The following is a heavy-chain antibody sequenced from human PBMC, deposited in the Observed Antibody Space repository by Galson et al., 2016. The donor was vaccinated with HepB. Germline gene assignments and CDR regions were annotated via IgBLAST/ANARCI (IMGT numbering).Heavy chain of an antibody. CDR2: IYSTGIT. CDR3: ARAARGFCDGGPCPYYFDS. Sequence: SETLSLTCTVSGGSISDYYWSWLRQPAGKGLEWIGRIYSTGITNYNPSVKSRVIMSVETSANRFSLYMRSVTAADTAIYYCARAARGFCDGGPCPYYFDSWGHGTLVTVSS. J-gene: IGHJ4*01. CDR1: GGSISDYY. D-gene: IGHD2-15*01. V-gene: IGHV4-4*07.